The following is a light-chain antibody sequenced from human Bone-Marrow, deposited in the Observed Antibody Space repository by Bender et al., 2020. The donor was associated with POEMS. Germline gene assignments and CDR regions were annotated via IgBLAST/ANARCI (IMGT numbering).Light chain of an antibody. CDR3: CSYAGSRHWL. Sequence: QSALTQPASVSGSPGQSITISCTGTSSDVGSHNLVSWYQQHPDKAPKLMIFEVTKRPSGVSDRFSGSKSGNTASLTISGLQSEDEADFYCCSYAGSRHWLFGGGTKLTVL. V-gene: IGLV2-23*02. J-gene: IGLJ3*02. CDR1: SSDVGSHNL. CDR2: EVT.